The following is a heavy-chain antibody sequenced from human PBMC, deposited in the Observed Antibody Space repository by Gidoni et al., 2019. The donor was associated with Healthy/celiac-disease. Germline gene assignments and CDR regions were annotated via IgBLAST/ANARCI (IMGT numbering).Heavy chain of an antibody. J-gene: IGHJ4*02. CDR2: INQDGSEK. CDR3: TRGGGYGYASDY. D-gene: IGHD2-2*01. CDR1: GFTFSSYW. Sequence: EVHLAESGGGVVQPGGFLRPSCEASGFTFSSYWMGWVSQAPGKGLGCVANINQDGSEKSYVDSVKGRFTNSRDTAKNSLYLQMNSLSAEDTAVYYCTRGGGYGYASDYWGQGTLVTVSS. V-gene: IGHV3-7*04.